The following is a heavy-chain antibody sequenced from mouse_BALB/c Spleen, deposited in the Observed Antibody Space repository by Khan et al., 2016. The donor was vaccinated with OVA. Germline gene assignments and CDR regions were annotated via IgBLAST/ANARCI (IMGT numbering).Heavy chain of an antibody. V-gene: IGHV14-3*02. D-gene: IGHD2-2*01. CDR2: IDPSNGNT. CDR1: GFNIQDTY. CDR3: ARNDGYDVDY. J-gene: IGHJ2*01. Sequence: VQLQQPGAELGKPGASVKLSCTASGFNIQDTYIHWVKQRPEQGLEWIGRIDPSNGNTKYDPKFQGKATITADTSSNTAYLQLSSLTSEATAVYYCARNDGYDVDYWGQGTTLTVSS.